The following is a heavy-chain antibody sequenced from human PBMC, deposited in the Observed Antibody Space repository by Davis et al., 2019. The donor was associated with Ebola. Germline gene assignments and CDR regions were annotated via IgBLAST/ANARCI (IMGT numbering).Heavy chain of an antibody. J-gene: IGHJ4*02. CDR3: ARGRGANWGWAAGDY. CDR2: ISWNSGSI. CDR1: GFTFDDYA. D-gene: IGHD7-27*01. Sequence: SLKISCAASGFTFDDYAMHWVRQAPGKGLEWVSGISWNSGSIGYADSVKGRFTISRDNAKNSLYLQMNSLRAEDTAVYYCARGRGANWGWAAGDYWGQGTLVTVSS. V-gene: IGHV3-9*01.